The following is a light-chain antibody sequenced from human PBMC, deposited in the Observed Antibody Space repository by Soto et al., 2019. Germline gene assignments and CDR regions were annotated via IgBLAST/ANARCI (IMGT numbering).Light chain of an antibody. CDR3: QSYDSSLSALYV. CDR1: SSNIGAGCD. V-gene: IGLV1-40*01. J-gene: IGLJ1*01. Sequence: QSVLTQPPSVSGAPGHRVTLSCTGSSSNIGAGCDVHWYQQLPGTAPKLLIYGNSNRPSGVPDRFSGYKSGTSASLAITGLQAEDEADYYCQSYDSSLSALYVFGTGTKLTVL. CDR2: GNS.